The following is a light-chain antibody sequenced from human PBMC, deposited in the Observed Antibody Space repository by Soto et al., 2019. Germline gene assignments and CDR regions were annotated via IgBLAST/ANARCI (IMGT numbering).Light chain of an antibody. CDR1: QSVSRSY. CDR3: QQYDT. CDR2: GAS. J-gene: IGKJ1*01. Sequence: EIVLTQSPGTLSLSPGERATLSCRASQSVSRSYLAWYQQKPGQAPRLLIYGASSRATGIPDRFSGSGSGTDFTLTISRLEPEDFAVYYCQQYDTFGQGTKVEIK. V-gene: IGKV3-20*01.